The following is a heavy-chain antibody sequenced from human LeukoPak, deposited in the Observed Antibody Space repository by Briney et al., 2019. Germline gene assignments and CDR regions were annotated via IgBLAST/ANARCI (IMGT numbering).Heavy chain of an antibody. CDR3: ARVGTAEGTLEDY. CDR1: GFTFSTYW. V-gene: IGHV3-7*01. J-gene: IGHJ4*02. Sequence: PGGSLRLSCAASGFTFSTYWMSWVRQPPGKGLEWVANIKHDGSEKYYVDSVKGRSTISRDNAKNSPYLQMNSLRAEDTAVYYCARVGTAEGTLEDYWGQGTLVTVSS. CDR2: IKHDGSEK. D-gene: IGHD6-13*01.